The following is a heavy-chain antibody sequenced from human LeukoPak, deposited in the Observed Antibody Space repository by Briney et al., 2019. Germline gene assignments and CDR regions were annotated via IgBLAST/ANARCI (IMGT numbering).Heavy chain of an antibody. J-gene: IGHJ4*02. CDR3: ARGRIVGATKGYFDY. D-gene: IGHD1-26*01. CDR2: INHSGST. CDR1: GGSFSGYY. V-gene: IGHV4-34*01. Sequence: SETLSLTCDVYGGSFSGYYWSWIRQPPGKGLEWIGEINHSGSTNYNPSLKSRVTISVDTSKNQFSLKLSSVTAADTAVYYCARGRIVGATKGYFDYWGQGTLVTVSS.